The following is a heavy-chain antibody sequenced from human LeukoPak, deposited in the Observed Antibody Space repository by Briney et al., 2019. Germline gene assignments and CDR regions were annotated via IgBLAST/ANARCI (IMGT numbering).Heavy chain of an antibody. CDR3: ARVPSTYSGSFRYYFDY. CDR2: ISSSSSYI. Sequence: GGSLRLSCSASGFTFSTYWMSWVRQAPGKGLEWVSSISSSSSYIYYADSVKGRFTISRNNAKNSLYLQMNSLRAEDTAVYYCARVPSTYSGSFRYYFDYWGQGTLVTVSS. D-gene: IGHD1-26*01. J-gene: IGHJ4*02. V-gene: IGHV3-21*01. CDR1: GFTFSTYW.